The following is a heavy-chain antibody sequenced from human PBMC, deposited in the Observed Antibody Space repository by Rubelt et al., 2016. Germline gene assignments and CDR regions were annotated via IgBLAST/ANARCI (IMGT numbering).Heavy chain of an antibody. Sequence: QVQLQESGPGLVKPSETLSLTCAVSGGSISSYYWSWIRQPPGKGLEWIGNIYYSGSTYYNPSLKSRVTISVDTSKNQFSLKLISVTAADTAVYYCARRYSNGLYWFFDLWGRGTLVTVSS. V-gene: IGHV4-59*04. J-gene: IGHJ2*01. CDR3: ARRYSNGLYWFFDL. D-gene: IGHD6-19*01. CDR2: IYYSGST. CDR1: GGSISSYY.